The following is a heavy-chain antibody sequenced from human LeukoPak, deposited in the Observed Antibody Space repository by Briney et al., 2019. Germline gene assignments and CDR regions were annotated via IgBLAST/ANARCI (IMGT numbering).Heavy chain of an antibody. D-gene: IGHD5-18*01. CDR3: ARGDTAMVNGYNPDDAFDI. CDR2: INPNSGGT. J-gene: IGHJ3*02. CDR1: GGGFGNYG. V-gene: IGHV1-69*13. Sequence: SVKVSCKASGGGFGNYGITWVRQAPGQGLEWMGWINPNSGGTNYAQKFQGRVTITADESTSTAYMELSSLRSEDTAVYYCARGDTAMVNGYNPDDAFDIWGQGTMVTVSS.